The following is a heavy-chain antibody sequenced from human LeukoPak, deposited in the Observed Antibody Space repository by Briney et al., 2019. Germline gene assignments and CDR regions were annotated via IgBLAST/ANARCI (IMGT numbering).Heavy chain of an antibody. V-gene: IGHV6-1*01. J-gene: IGHJ4*02. Sequence: SQTLSLTCAISGDSVSSSTAASNWIRQSPSRGLEWLGRTYYRSKWYSDFAEYVKSRITIDPDTSKNQFSLRLNSVTPDDTAVYFCARGPTYSGRIFYYWGQGTLVTVSS. CDR3: ARGPTYSGRIFYY. CDR2: TYYRSKWYS. CDR1: GDSVSSSTAA. D-gene: IGHD5-12*01.